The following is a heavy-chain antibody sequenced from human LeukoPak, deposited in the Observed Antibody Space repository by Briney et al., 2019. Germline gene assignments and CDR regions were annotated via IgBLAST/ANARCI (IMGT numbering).Heavy chain of an antibody. V-gene: IGHV3-23*01. CDR2: ISGSGGSA. J-gene: IGHJ6*02. CDR3: AKDKGPAAISHYYYYGMDV. D-gene: IGHD2-2*02. Sequence: GGSLRLSCAASGFTFSSYAMSWVRQAPGKGLEWVSAISGSGGSAYYADSVKGRFTISRDNSKNTPYLQMNSLRAEDTAVYYCAKDKGPAAISHYYYYGMDVWGQGTTVTVSS. CDR1: GFTFSSYA.